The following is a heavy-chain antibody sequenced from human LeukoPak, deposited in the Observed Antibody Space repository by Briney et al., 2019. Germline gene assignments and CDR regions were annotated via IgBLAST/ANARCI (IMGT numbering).Heavy chain of an antibody. CDR3: AKDRGGGATFY. J-gene: IGHJ4*02. V-gene: IGHV3-23*01. CDR1: GFTFSSYA. CDR2: ISGSGGST. D-gene: IGHD1-26*01. Sequence: HPGGSLRLSCAASGFTFSSYAMSWVRQAPGKGLEWVSAISGSGGSTYYADSVKGRFTISRDNSKNKLDLQMNSLRAEDTAVYYGAKDRGGGATFYWGQGTLVTVSS.